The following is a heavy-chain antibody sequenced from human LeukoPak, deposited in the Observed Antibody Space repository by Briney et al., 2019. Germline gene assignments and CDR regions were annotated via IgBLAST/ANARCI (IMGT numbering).Heavy chain of an antibody. D-gene: IGHD5-18*01. V-gene: IGHV3-64*01. J-gene: IGHJ4*02. CDR2: ISSNGGST. Sequence: QSGGSLRLSCAASGFTFSSYAMHWVRQAPGKGLEYVSAISSNGGSTHYANSVKGRFTISRDNSKNTLYLQMGSLRAEDMAVYYCARGRIQLWVPFDYWGQGTLVTVSS. CDR3: ARGRIQLWVPFDY. CDR1: GFTFSSYA.